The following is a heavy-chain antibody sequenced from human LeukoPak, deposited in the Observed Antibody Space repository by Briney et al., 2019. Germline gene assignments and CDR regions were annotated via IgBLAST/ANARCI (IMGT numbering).Heavy chain of an antibody. CDR1: GFTFSGYA. CDR2: VSGSGGST. J-gene: IGHJ4*02. V-gene: IGHV3-23*01. Sequence: QTGGSLRLSCAASGFTFSGYAMSWVRQAPGKGLEWVSAVSGSGGSTYYADSVKGRFTISRDNSKNTLYLQMNSLRAEDTAVYYCAKSSGYSYGYYFDYWGQGTLVTVSS. D-gene: IGHD5-18*01. CDR3: AKSSGYSYGYYFDY.